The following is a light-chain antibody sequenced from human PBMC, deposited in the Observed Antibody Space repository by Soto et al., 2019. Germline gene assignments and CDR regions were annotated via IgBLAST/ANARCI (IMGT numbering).Light chain of an antibody. CDR3: SSYTITSTYV. V-gene: IGLV2-14*01. CDR1: SSDVGGYNY. Sequence: QSALTQPASVSGSPGQWITISCTGTSSDVGGYNYVSWYQQHPGKAPKLMIYEVSDRPSGVSNRFSGSKSGNTASLTISGLQAEDEADYYCSSYTITSTYVFGTGTKLTVL. J-gene: IGLJ1*01. CDR2: EVS.